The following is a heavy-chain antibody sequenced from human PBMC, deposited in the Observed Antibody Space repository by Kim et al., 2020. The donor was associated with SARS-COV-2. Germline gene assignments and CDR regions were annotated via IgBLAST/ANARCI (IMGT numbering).Heavy chain of an antibody. CDR3: AKAGDSGYFVNWFDP. CDR1: GFTFGDYA. CDR2: FSWNSGSI. V-gene: IGHV3-9*01. J-gene: IGHJ5*02. D-gene: IGHD3-22*01. Sequence: GGSLRLSCAASGFTFGDYAMHWVRQAPGKGLEWVSGFSWNSGSIGYADSVKGRFTISRDNAKNSLYLQMNSLRAEDTALYYCAKAGDSGYFVNWFDPWGQGTLVTVSS.